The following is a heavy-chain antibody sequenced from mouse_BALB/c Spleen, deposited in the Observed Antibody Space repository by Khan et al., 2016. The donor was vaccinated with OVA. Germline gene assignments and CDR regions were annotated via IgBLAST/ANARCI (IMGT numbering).Heavy chain of an antibody. CDR2: IDPANGYT. Sequence: VQLQQPGAELVKPGASVKLSCTASGFNIKDTYMHWVKQRPEQGLEWIARIDPANGYTKYDPKFQGTATITADTSSNTPYLQLSSLTSEDTAVYYCARINEWGQGTTLTVSS. V-gene: IGHV14-3*02. CDR3: ARINE. J-gene: IGHJ2*01. CDR1: GFNIKDTY.